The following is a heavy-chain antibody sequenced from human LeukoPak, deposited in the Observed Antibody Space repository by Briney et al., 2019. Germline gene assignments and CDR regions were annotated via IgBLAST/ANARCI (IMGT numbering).Heavy chain of an antibody. CDR1: GGSISSSSYY. V-gene: IGHV4-39*07. D-gene: IGHD3-3*01. J-gene: IGHJ5*02. Sequence: SETLSLTCTVSGGSISSSSYYWGWIRQPPGKGLEWIGSIYYSGSTYYNPSLKSRVTISVDTSKNQFSLKLSSVTAADTAVYYCARNYYDFWSGYYVWFDPWGQGTLVTVSS. CDR2: IYYSGST. CDR3: ARNYYDFWSGYYVWFDP.